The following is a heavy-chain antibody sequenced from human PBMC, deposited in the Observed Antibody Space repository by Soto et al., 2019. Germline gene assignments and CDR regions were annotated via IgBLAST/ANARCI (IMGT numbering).Heavy chain of an antibody. Sequence: PGGSLRLSCAASGFTFSNYAIHWARQAPGRGLEWVALISHDGTNKHYADSVKGRFTISRDNLKNTVYLQMNSLKPDDTAVFYCAREADPVGANDAFDIWGQGRMVTVSS. D-gene: IGHD1-26*01. CDR3: AREADPVGANDAFDI. CDR2: ISHDGTNK. J-gene: IGHJ3*02. V-gene: IGHV3-30-3*01. CDR1: GFTFSNYA.